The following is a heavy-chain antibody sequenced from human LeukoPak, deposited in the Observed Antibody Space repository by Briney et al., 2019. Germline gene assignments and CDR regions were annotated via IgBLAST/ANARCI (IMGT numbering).Heavy chain of an antibody. Sequence: PSETLSLTCTVSVDSTKYYYWSWIRQPPEEGLEWIGYIYYNVSTNYNPSLKSRVSISVDTSKNQFSLKVSSVTAADTAVYYWARKGGHFDYWGQGTLVTVSS. CDR1: VDSTKYYY. J-gene: IGHJ4*02. V-gene: IGHV4-59*01. D-gene: IGHD2-15*01. CDR3: ARKGGHFDY. CDR2: IYYNVST.